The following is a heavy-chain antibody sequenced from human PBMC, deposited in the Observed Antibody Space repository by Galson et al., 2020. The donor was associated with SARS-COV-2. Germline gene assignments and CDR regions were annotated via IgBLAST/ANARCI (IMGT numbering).Heavy chain of an antibody. Sequence: ASVKVSCKASGYTFTTYDINWVRQATGQGLEWMGWMNPNSGDTGYVQKFQGRVHMTRNTSISTAYMELSSLRSEDTAVYYCALLTGNFDYWGQGTLVTVSS. CDR3: ALLTGNFDY. V-gene: IGHV1-8*01. CDR1: GYTFTTYD. J-gene: IGHJ4*02. D-gene: IGHD2-21*01. CDR2: MNPNSGDT.